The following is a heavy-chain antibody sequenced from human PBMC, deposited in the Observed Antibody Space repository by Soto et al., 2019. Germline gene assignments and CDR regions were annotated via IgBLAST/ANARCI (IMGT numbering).Heavy chain of an antibody. CDR2: IYHSGST. V-gene: IGHV4-4*02. CDR3: ARGALYYYGSGSYQNYYYGMDV. CDR1: GGSIISSNC. Sequence: SETLSLTCAVSGGSIISSNCLILFRHPPGKVLEWIGEIYHSGSTNYNPSLKSRVTISVDKSKNQFSLKLSSVTAADTAVYYCARGALYYYGSGSYQNYYYGMDVWGQGTTVTVSS. J-gene: IGHJ6*02. D-gene: IGHD3-10*01.